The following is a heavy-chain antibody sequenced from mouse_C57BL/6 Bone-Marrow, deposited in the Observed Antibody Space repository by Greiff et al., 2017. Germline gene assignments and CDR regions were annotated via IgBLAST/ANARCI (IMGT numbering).Heavy chain of an antibody. Sequence: VQLKESGPGLVQPSQSLSITCTVSGFSLTSYGVHWVRQSPGKGLEWLGVIWSGGSTDYNAAFISRLSISKDNSKSQVFFKMNSLQADDTAIYYCARFRDGYYPAWFAYWGQGTLVTVSA. CDR3: ARFRDGYYPAWFAY. CDR2: IWSGGST. CDR1: GFSLTSYG. V-gene: IGHV2-2*01. D-gene: IGHD2-3*01. J-gene: IGHJ3*01.